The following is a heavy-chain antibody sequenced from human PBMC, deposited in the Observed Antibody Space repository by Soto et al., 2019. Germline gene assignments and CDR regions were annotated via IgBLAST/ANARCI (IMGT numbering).Heavy chain of an antibody. CDR2: ISGSGGST. Sequence: GGSLRLSCAASGFTFSSYAMSWVRQAPGKGLRWVSAISGSGGSTYYADSVKGRFTISRDNSKNTLYLQMNSLRAEDTAVYYCAKDREEGRSAYYYDSSGPLAPWGKGTLVTVSS. V-gene: IGHV3-23*01. J-gene: IGHJ5*02. D-gene: IGHD3-22*01. CDR1: GFTFSSYA. CDR3: AKDREEGRSAYYYDSSGPLAP.